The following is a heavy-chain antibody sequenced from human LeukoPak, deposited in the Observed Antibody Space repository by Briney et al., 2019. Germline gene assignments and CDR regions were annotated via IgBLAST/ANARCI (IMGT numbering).Heavy chain of an antibody. Sequence: SETLSLTCAVSGGSISSGGYSWSWIRQPPGKGLEWIGYIYHSGSTYYNPPLKSRVTISVDRSKNQFSLKLSSVTAADTAVYYCARLSFWFDPWGQGTLVTVSS. J-gene: IGHJ5*02. CDR2: IYHSGST. CDR1: GGSISSGGYS. CDR3: ARLSFWFDP. V-gene: IGHV4-30-2*01. D-gene: IGHD1-26*01.